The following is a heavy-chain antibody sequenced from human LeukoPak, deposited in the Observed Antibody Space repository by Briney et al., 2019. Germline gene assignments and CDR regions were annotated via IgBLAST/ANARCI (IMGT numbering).Heavy chain of an antibody. CDR2: ISSSGSSI. J-gene: IGHJ4*02. Sequence: GGSLRLSWAASGFTFSDYYMSWIRQAPGKGLESVSYISSSGSSIYYAGSVKGRFTISRDNAKNSLHLQMNSLRAEDTAVYYCARGHHIAIPFDYWGQGSLVTVSS. V-gene: IGHV3-11*04. D-gene: IGHD2-21*01. CDR3: ARGHHIAIPFDY. CDR1: GFTFSDYY.